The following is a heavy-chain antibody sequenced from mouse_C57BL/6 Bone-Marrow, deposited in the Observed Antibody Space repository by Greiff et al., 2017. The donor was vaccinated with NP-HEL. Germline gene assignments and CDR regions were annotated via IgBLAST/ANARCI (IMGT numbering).Heavy chain of an antibody. CDR1: GFTFSSYA. D-gene: IGHD3-2*02. Sequence: DVKLVESGAGLVKPGGSLKLSCAASGFTFSSYAMSWVRQTPEKRLEWVAYISSGGDYIYYADTVKGRFTISRDNARNTLYLQMSSLKSEDTAMYYCVSDSSGYYFAYWGQGTLVTVSA. CDR3: VSDSSGYYFAY. V-gene: IGHV5-9-1*02. J-gene: IGHJ3*01. CDR2: ISSGGDYI.